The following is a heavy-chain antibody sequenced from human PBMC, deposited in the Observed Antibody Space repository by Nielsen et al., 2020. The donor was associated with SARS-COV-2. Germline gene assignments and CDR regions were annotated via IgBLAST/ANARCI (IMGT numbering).Heavy chain of an antibody. V-gene: IGHV3-21*01. J-gene: IGHJ4*02. CDR1: GFTFSGYS. CDR2: ISSSSSYI. D-gene: IGHD3-16*01. CDR3: ARDVGWSYGFDY. Sequence: GGSLRLSCAASGFTFSGYSMNWVRQAPGKGLEWVSSISSSSSYIYYADSVKGRFTISRDNAKNSLYLQMNSLRAEDTAVYYCARDVGWSYGFDYWGQGTLVTVSS.